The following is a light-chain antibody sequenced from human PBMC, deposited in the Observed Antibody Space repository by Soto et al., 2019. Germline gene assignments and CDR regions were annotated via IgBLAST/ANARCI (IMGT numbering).Light chain of an antibody. CDR3: SSYAGSNNYV. V-gene: IGLV2-8*01. J-gene: IGLJ1*01. CDR2: EVS. Sequence: QSALTQSPSASGSPGQSVTISCTGTSSDVGAHNFASWHQQHPGKAPKLMIYEVSKRPSGVPDRFSGSKSGNTASLTVSGLQAEDEADYYCSSYAGSNNYVFGTGTKVTVL. CDR1: SSDVGAHNF.